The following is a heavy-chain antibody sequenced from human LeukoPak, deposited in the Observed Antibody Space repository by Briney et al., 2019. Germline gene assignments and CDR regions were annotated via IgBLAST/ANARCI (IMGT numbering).Heavy chain of an antibody. D-gene: IGHD1-26*01. J-gene: IGHJ4*02. CDR3: ARDLGL. CDR1: GFTVSHNF. Sequence: PGGSLRLSCAASGFTVSHNFMSWVRQAPGKGLEWVSTIFSGDSTYYADSVKGRFTISWDNSKNTLFLHMSSLRAVDTAVYYCARDLGLWGQGTLVIVSS. V-gene: IGHV3-66*01. CDR2: IFSGDST.